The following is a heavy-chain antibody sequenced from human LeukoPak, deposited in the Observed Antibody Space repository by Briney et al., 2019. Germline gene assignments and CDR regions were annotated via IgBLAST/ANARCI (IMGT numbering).Heavy chain of an antibody. CDR1: GFTFTNYA. Sequence: GESLRLSCAASGFTFTNYAMNWVRQAPGKGLEWVSAISGSGASTYYADSVKGRFTISRDNSKNTVYLQMDSLRAEDTAIYFCAKLQSDGLRTYYGMDVWGQGTTVTVSS. CDR2: ISGSGAST. D-gene: IGHD4-17*01. J-gene: IGHJ6*02. V-gene: IGHV3-23*01. CDR3: AKLQSDGLRTYYGMDV.